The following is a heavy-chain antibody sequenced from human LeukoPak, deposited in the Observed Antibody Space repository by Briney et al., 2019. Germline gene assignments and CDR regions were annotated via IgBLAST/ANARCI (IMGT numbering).Heavy chain of an antibody. CDR2: INWNGGSR. J-gene: IGHJ4*02. Sequence: GGSLRLSCAASEFTFDDYGMSWVRQAPGKGLEWVSGINWNGGSRGYADSVKGRFTISRDNAKNSLYLQMNSLRAEDTAVYYCARSYCSGGTCYRGDSWGQGTLVTVSS. V-gene: IGHV3-20*04. CDR3: ARSYCSGGTCYRGDS. D-gene: IGHD2-15*01. CDR1: EFTFDDYG.